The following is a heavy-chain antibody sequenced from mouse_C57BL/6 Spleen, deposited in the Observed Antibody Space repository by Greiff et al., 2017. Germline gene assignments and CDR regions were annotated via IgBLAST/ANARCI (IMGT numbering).Heavy chain of an antibody. J-gene: IGHJ1*03. CDR1: GFTFSSYA. V-gene: IGHV5-4*01. CDR3: ARAEGQGWYFDV. Sequence: EVQGVESGGGLVKPGGSLKLSCAASGFTFSSYAMSWVRQTPEKRLEWVATISDGGSYTYYPDNVKGRFTISRDNAKNNLYLQMSHLKSEDTAMYYCARAEGQGWYFDVWGTGTTVTVSS. CDR2: ISDGGSYT. D-gene: IGHD3-3*01.